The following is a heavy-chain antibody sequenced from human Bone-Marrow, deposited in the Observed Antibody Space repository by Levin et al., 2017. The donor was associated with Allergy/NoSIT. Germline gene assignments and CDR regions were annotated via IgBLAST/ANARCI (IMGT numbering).Heavy chain of an antibody. CDR3: ARDRVVVVGLFQS. J-gene: IGHJ5*02. V-gene: IGHV3-23*01. Sequence: GGSLRLSCAASGFIFSSSAMSWVRQAPGKGLEWVSAISGSGDSTFYSESVKVRFTISRDNSKNTFSLQMNNLRAEDTGIYYCARDRVVVVGLFQSWGQGTQVTVSS. CDR1: GFIFSSSA. CDR2: ISGSGDST. D-gene: IGHD2-15*01.